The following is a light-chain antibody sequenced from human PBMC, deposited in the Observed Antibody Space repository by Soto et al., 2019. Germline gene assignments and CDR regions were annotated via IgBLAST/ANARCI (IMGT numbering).Light chain of an antibody. V-gene: IGKV1-5*03. J-gene: IGKJ1*01. CDR2: TAS. CDR3: QQHNSYPRT. CDR1: QSISTW. Sequence: DSQMTQSPSTLSASVGDRVTITCRASQSISTWLAWYQQKPGKAPKLLIYTASNLERGVPSRFSGSGSGTDFTLTISSLQPDDFATYYCQQHNSYPRTFGQGTKVEIK.